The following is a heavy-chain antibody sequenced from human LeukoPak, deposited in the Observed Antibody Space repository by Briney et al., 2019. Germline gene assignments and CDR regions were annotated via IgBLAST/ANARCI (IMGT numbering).Heavy chain of an antibody. Sequence: SETLSLTCAVYGGSFSGYYWSWIRQPPGKGLEWIGEIYHSGSTNYNPSLKSRATISVDKSKNQFSLKLTSVTAADTAVYYCARNPGSDYPDWWGQGTLVTVSS. CDR1: GGSFSGYY. D-gene: IGHD4-17*01. CDR2: IYHSGST. V-gene: IGHV4-34*01. J-gene: IGHJ4*02. CDR3: ARNPGSDYPDW.